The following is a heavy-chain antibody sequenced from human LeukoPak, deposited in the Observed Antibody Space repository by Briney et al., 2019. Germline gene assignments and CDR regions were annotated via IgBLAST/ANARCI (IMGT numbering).Heavy chain of an antibody. D-gene: IGHD3-10*01. CDR3: ARGGSDYYGSGSRRVYFDY. V-gene: IGHV4-59*01. CDR1: GGSISSYY. CDR2: IYYGGST. Sequence: SETLSLTCTVSGGSISSYYWSWIRQPPGKGLEWIGYIYYGGSTNYNPSLKSRVTISVDTSKNQFSLKLSSVTAADTAVYYCARGGSDYYGSGSRRVYFDYWGQGTLVTVSS. J-gene: IGHJ4*02.